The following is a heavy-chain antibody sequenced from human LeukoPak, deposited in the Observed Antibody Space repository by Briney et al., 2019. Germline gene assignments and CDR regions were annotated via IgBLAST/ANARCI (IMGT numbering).Heavy chain of an antibody. CDR2: ISWNSGSI. J-gene: IGHJ3*02. D-gene: IGHD3/OR15-3a*01. V-gene: IGHV3-9*01. CDR3: AKDIMIYSEWAFDI. CDR1: GFTFDDYA. Sequence: GGSLRLSCAASGFTFDDYAMHWVRQAPGKGLEWVSGISWNSGSIGYADSVKGRFTISRDNAKNSLYLQMNSLRAEDTALYYCAKDIMIYSEWAFDIWGQGTMVTVSS.